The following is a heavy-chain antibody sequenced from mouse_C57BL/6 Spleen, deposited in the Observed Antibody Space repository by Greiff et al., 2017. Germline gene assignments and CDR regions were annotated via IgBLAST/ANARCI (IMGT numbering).Heavy chain of an antibody. V-gene: IGHV2-6-1*01. CDR3: ARHGGLDYDYDGGYFDV. J-gene: IGHJ1*03. D-gene: IGHD2-4*01. CDR2: IWSDGST. CDR1: GFSLTSYG. Sequence: QVQLKESGPGLVAPSQSLSITCTVSGFSLTSYGVHWVRQPPGKGLEWLVVIWSDGSTTYNSALKSRLSISKDNSKSQVFLKMNSLQTDDTAMYYCARHGGLDYDYDGGYFDVWGTGTTVTVSS.